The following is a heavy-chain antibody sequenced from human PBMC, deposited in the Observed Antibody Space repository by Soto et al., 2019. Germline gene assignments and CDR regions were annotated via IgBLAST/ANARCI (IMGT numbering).Heavy chain of an antibody. Sequence: ASVKVSCKASGYTFTGYYMHWVRQAPGQGLEWMGWINPNSGGTNYAQKFQGRVTMTRDTSISTAYMELSRLRSDDTAVYYCAGVLIAANYYYYGMDVWGQGTTVTV. CDR2: INPNSGGT. V-gene: IGHV1-2*02. J-gene: IGHJ6*02. D-gene: IGHD6-6*01. CDR1: GYTFTGYY. CDR3: AGVLIAANYYYYGMDV.